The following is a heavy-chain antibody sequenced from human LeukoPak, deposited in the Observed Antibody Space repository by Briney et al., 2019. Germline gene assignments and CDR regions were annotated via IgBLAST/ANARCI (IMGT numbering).Heavy chain of an antibody. Sequence: GGSLRLSCAASGFTFSNYEMNWVRQAPGKGLEWVSYISSSSSTIYYADSVRGRFTIPRDSAKNSLYLQMNSLRDEDTAVYYCAREGVTKGDYWGQGTLVTVSS. CDR2: ISSSSSTI. D-gene: IGHD4-17*01. J-gene: IGHJ4*02. CDR1: GFTFSNYE. V-gene: IGHV3-48*02. CDR3: AREGVTKGDY.